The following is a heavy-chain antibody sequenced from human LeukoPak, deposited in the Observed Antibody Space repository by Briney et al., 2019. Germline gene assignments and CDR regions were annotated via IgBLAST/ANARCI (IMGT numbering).Heavy chain of an antibody. CDR1: GGSFSGYY. J-gene: IGHJ4*02. V-gene: IGHV4-34*01. CDR2: INRSGST. CDR3: ARGYGVITTFWYFDY. Sequence: SETLSLTCAVYGGSFSGYYWSWIRQPPGKGLEWIGEINRSGSTNYNPSLKSRVTISVDTSKNQFSLKLSFVTAADTAVYYCARGYGVITTFWYFDYWGQGTLVTVSS. D-gene: IGHD3-10*01.